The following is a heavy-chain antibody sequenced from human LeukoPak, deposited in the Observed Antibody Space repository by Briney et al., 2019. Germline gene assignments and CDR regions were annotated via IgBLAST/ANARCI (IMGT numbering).Heavy chain of an antibody. Sequence: SETLSLTCTVSGDSISTYYWSWIRQSPGKGLEWIGYIYHSGSTKYNPSLKSRVTISVDTSKKQFSLKLSSVTAADTAVYYCARDGYGGVDYWGQGTLVTVSA. J-gene: IGHJ4*02. CDR3: ARDGYGGVDY. CDR1: GDSISTYY. V-gene: IGHV4-59*01. D-gene: IGHD3-10*01. CDR2: IYHSGST.